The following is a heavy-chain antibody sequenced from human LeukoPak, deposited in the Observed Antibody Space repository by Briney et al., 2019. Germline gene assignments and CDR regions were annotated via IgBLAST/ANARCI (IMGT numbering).Heavy chain of an antibody. CDR3: ARGSGDDAFDI. D-gene: IGHD4-17*01. CDR2: IIPILGTA. Sequence: ASVKVSCKTSGDTFSSYAISWVRQAPGQGLEWMGGIIPILGTANYAQEFQGRVTITADESTSTAYMELSSLRSEDTAVYYCARGSGDDAFDIWGQGTMVTVSS. V-gene: IGHV1-69*01. J-gene: IGHJ3*02. CDR1: GDTFSSYA.